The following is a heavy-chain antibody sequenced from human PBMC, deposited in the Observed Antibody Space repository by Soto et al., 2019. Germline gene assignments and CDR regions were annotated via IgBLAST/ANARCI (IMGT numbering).Heavy chain of an antibody. J-gene: IGHJ5*02. Sequence: GGSLRLSCAASGFTFSSYGMHWVRQAPGKGLEWVAVISYDGSNKYYADSVKGRFTISRDNSKNTLYLQMNSLRAEDSAVYYGAKDEKGWFDPWGQGTLVTVSS. V-gene: IGHV3-30*18. CDR3: AKDEKGWFDP. CDR2: ISYDGSNK. CDR1: GFTFSSYG.